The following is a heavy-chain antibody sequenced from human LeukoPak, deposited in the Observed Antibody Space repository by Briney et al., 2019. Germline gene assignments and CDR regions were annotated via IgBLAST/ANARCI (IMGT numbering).Heavy chain of an antibody. V-gene: IGHV3-30*18. CDR3: AKDDYGDLQIDY. CDR2: ISYDGSNK. D-gene: IGHD4-17*01. J-gene: IGHJ4*02. Sequence: GGSLRLSCAASGFTFSSYGMHWVSQAPGKGLEWVAVISYDGSNKYYADSVKGRFTISRDNSKNTLYLQMNSLRAEDTAVYYCAKDDYGDLQIDYWGQGTLVTVSS. CDR1: GFTFSSYG.